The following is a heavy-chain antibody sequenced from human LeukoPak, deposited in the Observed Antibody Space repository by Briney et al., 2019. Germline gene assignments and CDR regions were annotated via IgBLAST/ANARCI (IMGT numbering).Heavy chain of an antibody. CDR1: GFTFDDYA. CDR3: AKDIKSPAYSSSIDY. D-gene: IGHD6-13*01. V-gene: IGHV3-9*01. Sequence: GGSLRLSCAASGFTFDDYAMHWVRQAPGKGLEWVSGISWNSGSIGYADSVKGRFTISRDNAKNSLYLQMNSLRAEDTALYYCAKDIKSPAYSSSIDYWGQGTLVTVSS. CDR2: ISWNSGSI. J-gene: IGHJ4*02.